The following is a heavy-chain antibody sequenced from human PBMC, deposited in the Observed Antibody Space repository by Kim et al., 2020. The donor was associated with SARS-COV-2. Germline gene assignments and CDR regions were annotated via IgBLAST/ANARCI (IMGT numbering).Heavy chain of an antibody. Sequence: GGSLRLSCAASGFTFSSYGMHWVRQAPGKGLEWVAVISYDGSNKYYADSVKGRFTISRDNSKNTLYLQMNSLRAEDTAVYYCAKEQRAVVPSAFDIWGQGTMVTVSS. D-gene: IGHD5-18*01. V-gene: IGHV3-30*18. J-gene: IGHJ3*02. CDR3: AKEQRAVVPSAFDI. CDR2: ISYDGSNK. CDR1: GFTFSSYG.